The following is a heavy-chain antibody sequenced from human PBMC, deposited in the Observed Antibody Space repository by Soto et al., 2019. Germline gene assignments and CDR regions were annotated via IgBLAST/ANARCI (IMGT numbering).Heavy chain of an antibody. CDR1: GFTFSSYA. Sequence: PGGSLRLSCAASGFTFSSYAMHWVRQAPGKGLEWVAVISYDGSNKYYADSVKGRFTISRDNSKNTLYLQMNSLRAEDTAVYYCAVGDYYDSSGYYYGLDYWGQGTLVTVSS. V-gene: IGHV3-30-3*01. CDR3: AVGDYYDSSGYYYGLDY. D-gene: IGHD3-22*01. J-gene: IGHJ4*02. CDR2: ISYDGSNK.